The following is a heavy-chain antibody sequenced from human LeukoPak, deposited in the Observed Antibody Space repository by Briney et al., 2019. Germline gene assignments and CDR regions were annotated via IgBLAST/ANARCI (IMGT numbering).Heavy chain of an antibody. V-gene: IGHV1-18*01. CDR1: GYSFTSYG. Sequence: ASVKVSCKASGYSFTSYGISWMRQAPGQGLEWMGWISAYNGNTNYAQKLQGRVTMTTDTSTSTAYMELRSLRSDDTAVYYCARDPGETYYDFWSGYNTYYFDNWGQGTLVTVSS. D-gene: IGHD3-3*01. CDR3: ARDPGETYYDFWSGYNTYYFDN. J-gene: IGHJ4*02. CDR2: ISAYNGNT.